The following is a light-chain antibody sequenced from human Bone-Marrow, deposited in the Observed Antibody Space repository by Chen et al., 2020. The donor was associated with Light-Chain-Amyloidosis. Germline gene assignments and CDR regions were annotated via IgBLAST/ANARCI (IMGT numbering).Light chain of an antibody. J-gene: IGLJ1*01. CDR1: SSDVGGDNH. CDR3: SSYTITNTLV. Sequence: QSPLTQPASVSGSPGQSIPISCTGPSSDVGGDNHVSWYQQHPDKAPKLMIYEVTNRPSWVPDRFSGSKSDNTASLTISGLQTEDEADYFCSSYTITNTLVFGSGTRVTVL. CDR2: EVT. V-gene: IGLV2-14*01.